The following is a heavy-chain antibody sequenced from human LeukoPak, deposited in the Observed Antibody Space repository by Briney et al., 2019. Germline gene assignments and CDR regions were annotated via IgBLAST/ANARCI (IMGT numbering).Heavy chain of an antibody. V-gene: IGHV3-23*01. D-gene: IGHD4-17*01. Sequence: GGSLRLSCAASGFTFSSYSMNWVRQAPGKGLEWVSSISGSGGSTQYAASVQGRFTISRDNSKNTLYLQMNSLRAEDTAVYYCAKDPNGDYIGTFDIWGQGTMVTVSS. CDR1: GFTFSSYS. J-gene: IGHJ3*02. CDR3: AKDPNGDYIGTFDI. CDR2: ISGSGGST.